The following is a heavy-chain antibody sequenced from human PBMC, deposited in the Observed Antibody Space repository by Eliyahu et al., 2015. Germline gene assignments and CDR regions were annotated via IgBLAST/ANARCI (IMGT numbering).Heavy chain of an antibody. D-gene: IGHD3-9*01. CDR3: GGSLLRHFDSLSHAIDX. Sequence: VQLQESGPGLVKPSXTLSLTCXXXGDSISSFXWSWIRQTPGKGLEXIGFIFTSGDTNYKPSLKSRVTISVDTSKNQFXLKLSSVTAADTAVYYCGGSLLRHFDSLSHAIDXWGQGTLVTVSS. J-gene: IGHJ4*02. V-gene: IGHV4-4*09. CDR2: IFTSGDT. CDR1: GDSISSFX.